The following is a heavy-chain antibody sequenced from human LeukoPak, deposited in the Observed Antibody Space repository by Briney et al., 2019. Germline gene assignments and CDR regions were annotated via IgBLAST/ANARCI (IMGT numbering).Heavy chain of an antibody. CDR2: IYSGGST. Sequence: SGGSLRLSCAASGFTVSSNYMSWVRQAPGKGLEWVSVIYSGGSTYYADSVKGRFTISRDNSKNTLYLQMNSLRAEDTAVYYCARLPYYYGSSGYSYAFDIWGQGTMVTVSS. D-gene: IGHD3-22*01. V-gene: IGHV3-66*02. CDR3: ARLPYYYGSSGYSYAFDI. J-gene: IGHJ3*02. CDR1: GFTVSSNY.